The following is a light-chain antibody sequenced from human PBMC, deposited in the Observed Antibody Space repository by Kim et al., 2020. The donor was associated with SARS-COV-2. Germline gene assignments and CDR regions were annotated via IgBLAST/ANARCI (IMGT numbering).Light chain of an antibody. J-gene: IGKJ2*01. Sequence: LPPGERATLSCRASQSVSSSYLAWYQQKPGQAPRLLIYGASSSATGIPDRFSGSGSGTDFTLTISRLEPEDFAVYYCQQYGSVYTFGQGTKLEI. CDR2: GAS. V-gene: IGKV3-20*01. CDR3: QQYGSVYT. CDR1: QSVSSSY.